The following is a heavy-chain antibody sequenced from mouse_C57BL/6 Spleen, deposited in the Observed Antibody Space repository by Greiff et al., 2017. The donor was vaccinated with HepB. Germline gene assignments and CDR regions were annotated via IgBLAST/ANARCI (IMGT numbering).Heavy chain of an antibody. CDR1: GYTFTDYY. CDR3: ARWGRGAMDY. CDR2: IYPGSGNT. Sequence: VQLQQSGAELVRPGASVKLSCKASGYTFTDYYINWVKQRPGQGLEWIARIYPGSGNTYYNEKFKGKATLTAEKSSSTAYMQLSSLTSEDSAVYFWARWGRGAMDYWGQGTSVTVSS. J-gene: IGHJ4*01. V-gene: IGHV1-76*01.